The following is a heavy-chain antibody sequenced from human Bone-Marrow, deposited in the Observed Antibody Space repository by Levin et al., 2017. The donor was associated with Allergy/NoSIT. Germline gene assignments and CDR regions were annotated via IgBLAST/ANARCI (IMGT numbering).Heavy chain of an antibody. CDR1: GFMFSSYG. D-gene: IGHD4-11*01. J-gene: IGHJ4*02. CDR3: AIVRTTVTTLDY. Sequence: GESLKISCAASGFMFSSYGMHWVRQAPGKGLEWLAVIWFDGSNKYYADSVKGRFTISRDNSKNTLYLQMNSLTSEDTAVYYCAIVRTTVTTLDYWGQGTLVTVSS. V-gene: IGHV3-33*01. CDR2: IWFDGSNK.